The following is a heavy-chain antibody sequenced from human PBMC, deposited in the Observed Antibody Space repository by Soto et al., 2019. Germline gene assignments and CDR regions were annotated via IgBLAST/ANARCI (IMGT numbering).Heavy chain of an antibody. J-gene: IGHJ4*02. CDR1: GYTFTIYY. CDR3: AKAPGYYYDSSGYYYGY. D-gene: IGHD3-22*01. CDR2: INPSGGST. V-gene: IGHV1-46*01. Sequence: ASVKVSCKASGYTFTIYYMHFVRQAPGQWLEWMGIINPSGGSTSYAQKFQGRVTMTSDTSTSTGYMELNSLRAEDTAVYYCAKAPGYYYDSSGYYYGYWGQGTLVTVSS.